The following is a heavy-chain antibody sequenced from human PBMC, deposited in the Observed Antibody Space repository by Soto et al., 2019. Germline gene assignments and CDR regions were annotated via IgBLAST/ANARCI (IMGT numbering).Heavy chain of an antibody. D-gene: IGHD6-19*01. CDR2: LYLDDDK. CDR1: GFSLSTSGVG. Sequence: QITLKESGPPLVKPTQTLTLTCSFSGFSLSTSGVGVGWIRQPPGKGLEWLALLYLDDDKRYRPSMKSRLTITKGTSKNQVVLTMTKMDPVDTATYYCAHSGYSSGWTFDYWGQGTLVNVSS. CDR3: AHSGYSSGWTFDY. V-gene: IGHV2-5*02. J-gene: IGHJ4*02.